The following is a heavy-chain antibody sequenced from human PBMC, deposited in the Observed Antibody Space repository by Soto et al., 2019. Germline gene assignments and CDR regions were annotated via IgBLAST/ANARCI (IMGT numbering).Heavy chain of an antibody. CDR1: GVSVGGNY. Sequence: EERLVQSGGGLVQPGGSLRLSCAAYGVSVGGNYMSWVRQAPGKGLELVSLIYSGGNPFYADSMKGRFTLSRDNSNNMLYLQMDSLRAEVTAVYYCARGPNAACWGPATVVIVSS. V-gene: IGHV3-53*01. J-gene: IGHJ4*02. CDR3: ARGPNAAC. D-gene: IGHD6-25*01. CDR2: IYSGGNP.